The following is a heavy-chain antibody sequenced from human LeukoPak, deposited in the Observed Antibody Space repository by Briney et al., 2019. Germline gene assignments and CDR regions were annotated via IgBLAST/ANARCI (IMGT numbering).Heavy chain of an antibody. J-gene: IGHJ4*02. V-gene: IGHV3-30*03. Sequence: GGSLRLSCAASGFTFSSYGMHWVRQAPGKGLEWVAVISYDGSNKYYADSVKGRFTISRDNSKNTLYLQMNSLRAEDTAVYYCATNYDFWSGYYSGFDYWSQGTLVTVSS. CDR2: ISYDGSNK. CDR3: ATNYDFWSGYYSGFDY. CDR1: GFTFSSYG. D-gene: IGHD3-3*01.